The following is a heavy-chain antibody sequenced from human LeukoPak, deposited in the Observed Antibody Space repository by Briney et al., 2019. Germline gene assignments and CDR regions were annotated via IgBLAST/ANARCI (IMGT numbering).Heavy chain of an antibody. V-gene: IGHV3-74*01. J-gene: IGHJ4*02. CDR1: GFTFSSYS. D-gene: IGHD4-17*01. CDR2: INSDGSST. Sequence: GGSLRLSCAASGFTFSSYSMTWVRQAPGKGLVWVSRINSDGSSTSYADSVKGRFTISRDNAKNTLYLQMNSLRAEDTAVYYCAREGPFYGDYIEAYFDYWGQGTLVTVSS. CDR3: AREGPFYGDYIEAYFDY.